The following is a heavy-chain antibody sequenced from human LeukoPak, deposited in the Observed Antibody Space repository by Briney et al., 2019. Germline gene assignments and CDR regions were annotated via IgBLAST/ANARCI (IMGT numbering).Heavy chain of an antibody. J-gene: IGHJ4*02. CDR1: GFTFSTYG. D-gene: IGHD5/OR15-5a*01. Sequence: GGALRLSCAASGFTFSTYGMHWVRQAPGKGLEWVGVIWSDGSNKYYADSVKGRFTISRDNSKNTLYLQMNSLRAEDTAVYYCARRRYSVYDFDYWGQGTLVTVSS. CDR2: IWSDGSNK. CDR3: ARRRYSVYDFDY. V-gene: IGHV3-33*01.